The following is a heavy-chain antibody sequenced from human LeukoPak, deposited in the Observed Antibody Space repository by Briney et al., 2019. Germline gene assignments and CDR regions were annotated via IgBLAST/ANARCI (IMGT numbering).Heavy chain of an antibody. CDR2: IDDGSVA. D-gene: IGHD5-12*01. CDR3: ARGGPAGQTPDY. V-gene: IGHV3-74*01. J-gene: IGHJ4*01. Sequence: GGSLRLSCVASGFTFSSWRMHWLHQAPGKGLVWVSFIDDGSVAGYADSVKGRFTISRDNAKNTVYLQMNSLGAEDRAVYYCARGGPAGQTPDYWGHGTLVTVSS. CDR1: GFTFSSWR.